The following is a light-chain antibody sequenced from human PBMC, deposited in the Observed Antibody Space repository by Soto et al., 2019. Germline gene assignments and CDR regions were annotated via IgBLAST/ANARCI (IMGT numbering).Light chain of an antibody. V-gene: IGKV1-5*01. CDR3: QQRNSYPIT. Sequence: EIQVTQSPPTLSSSVGERVTITCRASQTISTWMAWYQQKPGKAPKLLVYDASTLQSGVASRFSGSGSGTEFTLIISSLQPEDFATYYCQQRNSYPITFGQGTRLEIK. CDR2: DAS. J-gene: IGKJ5*01. CDR1: QTISTW.